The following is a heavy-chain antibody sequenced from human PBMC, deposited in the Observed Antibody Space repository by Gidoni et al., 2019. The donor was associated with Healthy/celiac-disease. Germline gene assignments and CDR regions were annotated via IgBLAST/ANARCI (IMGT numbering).Heavy chain of an antibody. J-gene: IGHJ6*02. V-gene: IGHV3-48*03. D-gene: IGHD3-22*01. CDR1: GFTFSSYE. Sequence: EVQLVESGGGLVQPGGSLRLSCAASGFTFSSYEMNWVRQAPGKGLEWVSYISSSGSTIYYADSVKGRFTISRDNAKNSLYLQMNSLRAEDTAVYYCARGAAYDMSGMDVWGQGTTVTVSS. CDR2: ISSSGSTI. CDR3: ARGAAYDMSGMDV.